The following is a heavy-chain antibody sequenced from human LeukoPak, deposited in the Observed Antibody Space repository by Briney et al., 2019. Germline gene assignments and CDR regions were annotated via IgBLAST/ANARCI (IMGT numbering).Heavy chain of an antibody. J-gene: IGHJ4*02. CDR2: VSGSGGDK. D-gene: IGHD3-3*01. V-gene: IGHV3-23*01. CDR1: GFTFTTYA. Sequence: SGGSLRLSCAASGFTFTTYAMSWVRQAPGKGLEWVPAVSGSGGDKYYADSVKGRFTISRDNSKNTLYLQMNSLRAEDTAVYYCAKDFARARWGQGTLVTVSA. CDR3: AKDFARAR.